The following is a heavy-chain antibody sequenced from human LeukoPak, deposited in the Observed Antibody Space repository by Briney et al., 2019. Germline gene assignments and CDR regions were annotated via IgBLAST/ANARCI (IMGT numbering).Heavy chain of an antibody. CDR1: GFTFSSYW. D-gene: IGHD2-2*01. J-gene: IGHJ6*02. CDR3: ARGQDCSSTSCYFTWSYYYYGMDV. CDR2: IKQDGSEK. Sequence: PGGSLRLSCAASGFTFSSYWMSWVRQAPGKGLEWVANIKQDGSEKYYVDSVKGRFAISRDNAKNSLYLQMNSLRAEDTAVYYCARGQDCSSTSCYFTWSYYYYGMDVWGQGTTVTVSS. V-gene: IGHV3-7*01.